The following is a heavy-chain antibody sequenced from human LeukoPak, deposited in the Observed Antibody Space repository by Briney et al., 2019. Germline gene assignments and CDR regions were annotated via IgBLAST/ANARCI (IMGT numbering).Heavy chain of an antibody. D-gene: IGHD6-13*01. CDR1: GGSISSGSYY. CDR3: AREAAAGTFDY. Sequence: SETLSLTCTVSGGSISSGSYYWSWIRQPAGKGLEWIGRIYTSGSTNYNPSLKSRATISVDTSKNQFSLKLSSGTAADTAVYYCAREAAAGTFDYWGQGTLVTVSS. J-gene: IGHJ4*02. V-gene: IGHV4-61*02. CDR2: IYTSGST.